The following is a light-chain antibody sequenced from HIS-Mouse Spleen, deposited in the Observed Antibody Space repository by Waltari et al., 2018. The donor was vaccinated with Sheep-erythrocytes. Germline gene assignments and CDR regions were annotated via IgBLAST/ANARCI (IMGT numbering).Light chain of an antibody. Sequence: QSALTQPRSVSGSPGQSVTISRTGTSRDVGGYNYVSLYQQHPGKAHKLMIYDVSKRPSGVPDRFSGSKSGNTASLTISGLQAEDEADYYCCSYAGSYNHVFATGTKVTVL. V-gene: IGLV2-11*01. CDR3: CSYAGSYNHV. J-gene: IGLJ1*01. CDR2: DVS. CDR1: SRDVGGYNY.